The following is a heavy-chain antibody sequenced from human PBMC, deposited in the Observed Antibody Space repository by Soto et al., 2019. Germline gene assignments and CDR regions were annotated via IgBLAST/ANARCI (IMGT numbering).Heavy chain of an antibody. Sequence: ASVKVSCKASGYTFTSYAMHWVRQAPGQRLEWMGWINAGNGNTKYSQKFQGRVTITRDTSASTAYMELSSLRSEDTAVYYCARGSAGATGRDYWGQGTLVTVSS. CDR2: INAGNGNT. D-gene: IGHD3-9*01. CDR1: GYTFTSYA. CDR3: ARGSAGATGRDY. V-gene: IGHV1-3*01. J-gene: IGHJ4*02.